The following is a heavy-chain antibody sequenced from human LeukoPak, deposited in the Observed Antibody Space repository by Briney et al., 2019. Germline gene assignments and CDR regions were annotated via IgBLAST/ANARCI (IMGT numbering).Heavy chain of an antibody. CDR3: AKGPYSAFDI. D-gene: IGHD2-15*01. V-gene: IGHV3-23*01. CDR1: GFTFSSYA. CDR2: ISASGGST. Sequence: ASLRLSCAASGFTFSSYAMSWVRQAPGKGLEWVSTISASGGSTYYADSVKGRFTISRDNSKNTLYLQMNSLRAEDTAVYYCAKGPYSAFDIWGQGTMVTVSS. J-gene: IGHJ3*02.